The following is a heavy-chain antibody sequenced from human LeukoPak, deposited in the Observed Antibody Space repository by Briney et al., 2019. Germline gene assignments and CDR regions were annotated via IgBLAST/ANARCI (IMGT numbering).Heavy chain of an antibody. Sequence: GGSLRVSCAASGFTFSSYGMHWVRQAPGKGREWVALISYDGNNKYYADSVKGRFTISRDNSKNTLYLQMNSLRAEDTAVYYSAKYGYDYWGKGTLVTISS. CDR1: GFTFSSYG. J-gene: IGHJ4*02. D-gene: IGHD4-17*01. CDR3: AKYGYDY. CDR2: ISYDGNNK. V-gene: IGHV3-30*18.